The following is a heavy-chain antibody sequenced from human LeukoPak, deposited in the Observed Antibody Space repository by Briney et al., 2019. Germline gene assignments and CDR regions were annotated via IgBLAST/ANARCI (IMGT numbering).Heavy chain of an antibody. D-gene: IGHD6-13*01. V-gene: IGHV3-30*02. CDR3: AKSGHSSSGIFDY. J-gene: IGHJ4*02. CDR2: IRYDGSNK. CDR1: GFTFSSYG. Sequence: PGGSLRLSCAASGFTFSSYGMHWVRQAPGKGLDWVAFIRYDGSNKYYADSVKGRFTISRDNSKNTLYLQMNSLRAEDTAVYYCAKSGHSSSGIFDYWGQGTLVTVSS.